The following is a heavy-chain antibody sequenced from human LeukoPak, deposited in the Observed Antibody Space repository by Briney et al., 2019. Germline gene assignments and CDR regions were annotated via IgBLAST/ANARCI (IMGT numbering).Heavy chain of an antibody. D-gene: IGHD3-22*01. CDR2: IIPNFGTA. V-gene: IGHV1-69*05. J-gene: IGHJ4*02. CDR3: ARSLYYDSSGYYQPLGY. CDR1: GGTFSSYA. Sequence: ASVKVSCKASGGTFSSYAISWVRQAPGQGLEWMGGIIPNFGTANYAQKFQGRVTITTDESTSTAYMELSSLRSEDTAVYYCARSLYYDSSGYYQPLGYWGQGTLVTVSS.